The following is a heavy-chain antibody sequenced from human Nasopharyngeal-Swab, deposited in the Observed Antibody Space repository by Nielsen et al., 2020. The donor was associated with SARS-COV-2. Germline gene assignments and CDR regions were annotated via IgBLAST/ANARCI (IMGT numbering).Heavy chain of an antibody. D-gene: IGHD1-26*01. J-gene: IGHJ4*02. CDR2: INPNTGGT. CDR1: GYTFIDYY. V-gene: IGHV1-2*02. Sequence: SVKVSCQPSGYTFIDYYIYWVRQAPGQGLEWMGWINPNTGGTNYAQKFQGRVTMTRDTPISTAYMELSRLRSDDTAVYYCARGGTYYFDYWGQGTLVTVSS. CDR3: ARGGTYYFDY.